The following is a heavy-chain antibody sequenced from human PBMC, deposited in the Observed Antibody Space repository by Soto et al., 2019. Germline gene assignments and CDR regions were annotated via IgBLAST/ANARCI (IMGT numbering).Heavy chain of an antibody. CDR3: ARGDYYDSSGPFSDAFDI. D-gene: IGHD3-22*01. CDR2: IKPDGSEK. CDR1: GFTFSNYW. Sequence: EVQLVESGGGLVQPGGSLRLSCAASGFTFSNYWMSWVRQAPGKGLEWVANIKPDGSEKWYVDSVKGRFTISRDNAKNSLYPQMNSLGANDTAVYYCARGDYYDSSGPFSDAFDIWGQGTMVTVSS. V-gene: IGHV3-7*04. J-gene: IGHJ3*02.